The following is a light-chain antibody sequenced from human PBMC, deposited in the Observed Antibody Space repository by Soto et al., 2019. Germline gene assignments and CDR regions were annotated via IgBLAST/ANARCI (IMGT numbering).Light chain of an antibody. J-gene: IGKJ5*01. CDR1: QSVSSY. CDR3: QQRSNWPPIT. CDR2: DAS. Sequence: NVLRPSPAPLPLSTGERLTLPCRARQSVSSYLACYQQKPGQAPTLLIYDASNRATGIPARFSGSGAGTEFTLTISSLEPEDFAVYYCQQRSNWPPITFGQGTRLE. V-gene: IGKV3-11*01.